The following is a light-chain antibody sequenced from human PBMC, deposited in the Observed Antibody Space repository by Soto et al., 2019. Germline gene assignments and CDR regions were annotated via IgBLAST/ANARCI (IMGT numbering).Light chain of an antibody. CDR2: GAS. Sequence: EIVLTQSPGTLSLSPGERATLSCRASQSVSSSYLVWYQQKPGQAPRLLIYGASSRASGIPDRFSGSGSGTDFTLTISRLEPEDFAVYYGQLYGSTSAYTFGQGTKLEIK. J-gene: IGKJ2*01. CDR3: QLYGSTSAYT. V-gene: IGKV3-20*01. CDR1: QSVSSSY.